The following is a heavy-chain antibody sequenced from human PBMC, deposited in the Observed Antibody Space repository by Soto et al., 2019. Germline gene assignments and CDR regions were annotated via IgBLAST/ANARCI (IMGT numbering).Heavy chain of an antibody. D-gene: IGHD3-10*01. J-gene: IGHJ6*02. V-gene: IGHV3-30*18. CDR3: AKDFKVSGSYYGSLNYYYGMDV. CDR2: ISYDGSLK. Sequence: GGSLRLSCPASGLHFMGYCMHLVRQAHGKGLERVAIISYDGSLKYYADSVKGRFTISRDNSKSALYLQMNSLRPEDTAVYYCAKDFKVSGSYYGSLNYYYGMDVWGQGNTVTVS. CDR1: GLHFMGYC.